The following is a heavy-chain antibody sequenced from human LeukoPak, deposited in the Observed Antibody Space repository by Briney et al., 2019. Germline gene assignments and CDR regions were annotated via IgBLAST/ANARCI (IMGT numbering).Heavy chain of an antibody. D-gene: IGHD3-22*01. J-gene: IGHJ4*02. CDR1: GYTFTGYY. CDR3: AREEDSSGYYPFDY. CDR2: TNPNSGGT. V-gene: IGHV1-2*06. Sequence: ASVKVSCKASGYTFTGYYMYWVRQAPGQGLEWMGRTNPNSGGTNYAVNFQGRVTMTRDTSISTAYMELSRLRSDDTAIYYCAREEDSSGYYPFDYWGQGTLVTVSS.